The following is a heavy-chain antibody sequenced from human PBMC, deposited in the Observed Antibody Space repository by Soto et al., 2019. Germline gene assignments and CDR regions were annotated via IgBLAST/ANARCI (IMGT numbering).Heavy chain of an antibody. V-gene: IGHV3-30*18. CDR1: GFTFSTYG. J-gene: IGHJ4*02. CDR2: ISYDGSNK. D-gene: IGHD2-2*01. CDR3: AKDDCISTSCYYFDY. Sequence: QVQLVESGGGVVQPGRSLRLSCAASGFTFSTYGMHWVRQAPGKGLEWVAAISYDGSNKYYADSVKGRFTISRDNSKSTLYLQMNSLRAEDTAVYYCAKDDCISTSCYYFDYWGQGTLVTVSS.